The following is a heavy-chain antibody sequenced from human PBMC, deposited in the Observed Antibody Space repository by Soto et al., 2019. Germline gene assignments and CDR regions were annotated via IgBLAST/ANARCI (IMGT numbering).Heavy chain of an antibody. CDR3: AKNPGYYYDSTGYHFDY. Sequence: VGALRLSCSGSGFTYSNDAMRWARQAPGKGLEWVSAISYGGGTTYYADSVKGRFTISRDNSKNTLYLQMNSLRAEDTAVYYCAKNPGYYYDSTGYHFDYWGQGTLVTVSS. J-gene: IGHJ4*02. D-gene: IGHD3-22*01. CDR1: GFTYSNDA. V-gene: IGHV3-23*01. CDR2: ISYGGGTT.